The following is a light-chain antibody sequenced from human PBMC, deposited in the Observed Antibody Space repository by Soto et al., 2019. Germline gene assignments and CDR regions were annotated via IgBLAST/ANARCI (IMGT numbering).Light chain of an antibody. CDR1: SSNIGAGYD. Sequence: QSVLTQPPSVSGAPGQRVTISCTGSSSNIGAGYDVHWYQQLPGTAPKLLIYGNINRPSGVPDRFSGSKSGTSASLAITGLQAEDEADYYCQSYESSLSGVVFGGGTKLTVL. CDR2: GNI. CDR3: QSYESSLSGVV. V-gene: IGLV1-40*01. J-gene: IGLJ3*02.